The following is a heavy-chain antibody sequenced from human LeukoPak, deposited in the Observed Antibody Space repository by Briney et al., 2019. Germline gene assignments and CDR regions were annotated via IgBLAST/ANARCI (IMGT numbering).Heavy chain of an antibody. CDR3: AREDGDAFDI. CDR1: GYTFTNYY. D-gene: IGHD5-24*01. CDR2: MNPSGGST. V-gene: IGHV1-46*01. J-gene: IGHJ3*02. Sequence: ASVRVSCKASGYTFTNYYMHWVRQAPGQGLEWMGIMNPSGGSTNYTQKFQGRVTMTRDTSTSTVYMELSSLRSEDTAVYYCAREDGDAFDIWGQGTMVTVSS.